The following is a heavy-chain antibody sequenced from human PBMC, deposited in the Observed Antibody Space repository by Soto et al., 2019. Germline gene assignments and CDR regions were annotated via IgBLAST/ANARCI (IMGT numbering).Heavy chain of an antibody. D-gene: IGHD2-2*02. Sequence: ASVKVSCKASGGTFSSYAFSWVRQAPGQGLEWMGGIIPMFSKADSAQKFQDRVKINADESTSTAYMELNRLRSEDTAVYYCATRVVVVQADINYYYYGMDVWGQGTTVTVSS. J-gene: IGHJ6*02. V-gene: IGHV1-69*13. CDR2: IIPMFSKA. CDR3: ATRVVVVQADINYYYYGMDV. CDR1: GGTFSSYA.